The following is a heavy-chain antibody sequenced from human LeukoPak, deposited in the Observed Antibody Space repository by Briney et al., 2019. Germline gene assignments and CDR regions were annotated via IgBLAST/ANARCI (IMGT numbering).Heavy chain of an antibody. J-gene: IGHJ4*02. CDR2: IYYSGST. V-gene: IGHV4-59*12. CDR1: GGSISSYY. Sequence: SETLSLTCTVSGGSISSYYWSWIRQPPGKGLEWIGYIYYSGSTNYNPSLKSRVTISVDTSKNQFSLKLSSVTAADTAVYYCARASPARQLTGTRDFDYWGQGTLVTVSS. D-gene: IGHD7-27*01. CDR3: ARASPARQLTGTRDFDY.